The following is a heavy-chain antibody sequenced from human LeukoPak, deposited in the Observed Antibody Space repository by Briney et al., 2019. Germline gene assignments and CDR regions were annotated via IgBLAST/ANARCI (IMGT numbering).Heavy chain of an antibody. CDR3: ARGSVVRVTIPYFDY. D-gene: IGHD3-10*01. CDR2: INPNSSGT. J-gene: IGHJ4*02. CDR1: GYTFTGYY. V-gene: IGHV1-2*02. Sequence: ASVKVSCKASGYTFTGYYMHWVRQPPGQGREWMGWINPNSSGTNYAQKFQDRVIITRNTSISTAYMELSRLRSDDTAVYYCARGSVVRVTIPYFDYWGQGALVTVSS.